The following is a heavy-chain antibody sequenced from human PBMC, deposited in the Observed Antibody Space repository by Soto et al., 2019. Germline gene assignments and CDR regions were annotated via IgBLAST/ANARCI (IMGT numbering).Heavy chain of an antibody. CDR3: ARGRKQWLVGDRSYYYYYGMDV. J-gene: IGHJ6*02. CDR1: GGSLSGYN. D-gene: IGHD6-19*01. CDR2: INHSGST. V-gene: IGHV4-34*01. Sequence: SETLSLTCAVYGGSLSGYNWSWIRRPPGEGLEWIGAINHSGSTNYNPSLKSRVTISVDTSKNQFSLKLSSVTAANTAVYYCARGRKQWLVGDRSYYYYYGMDVWGQGTTVTVSS.